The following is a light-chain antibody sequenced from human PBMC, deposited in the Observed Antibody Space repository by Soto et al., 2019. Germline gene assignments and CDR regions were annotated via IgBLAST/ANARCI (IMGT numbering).Light chain of an antibody. V-gene: IGKV3-20*01. Sequence: EIVLTQSPATLSLSPGERATLSCRVGHAVSSSYLAWYQQKPGQAPRLLIYSAYSRATGVQTRFSGSGSGADYTLTIRRLEPEDSAVYYCKQYGYSFWTFGQGTKVDIK. CDR3: KQYGYSFWT. J-gene: IGKJ1*01. CDR2: SAY. CDR1: HAVSSSY.